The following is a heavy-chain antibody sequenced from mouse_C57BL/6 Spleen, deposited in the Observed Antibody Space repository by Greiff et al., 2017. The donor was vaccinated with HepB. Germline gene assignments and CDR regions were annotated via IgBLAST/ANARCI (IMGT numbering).Heavy chain of an antibody. CDR2: INSNNGGT. Sequence: VQLQQSGPELVKPGASVKISCKASGYTFTDYYMNWVKQSHGKSLEWIGDINSNNGGTSYNQKFKGKVTLTVDKSSSTAYMELRSLTSEDSAVYYCARSPDYYDYWGQGTTLTVSS. J-gene: IGHJ2*01. CDR1: GYTFTDYY. V-gene: IGHV1-26*01. CDR3: ARSPDYYDY.